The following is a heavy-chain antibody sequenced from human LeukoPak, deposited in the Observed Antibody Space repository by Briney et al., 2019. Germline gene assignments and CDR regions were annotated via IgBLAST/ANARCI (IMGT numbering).Heavy chain of an antibody. J-gene: IGHJ6*02. Sequence: SETLSLTCSVSGGSTSGSYWSWVRQPPGKGLQWIGYIHYTGSTDYNPSLKSRVTISIDTPKNQVSLRVTSVTAADTAVYYCARTGYGRDYYGMDVWGQGTTVTVSS. V-gene: IGHV4-59*01. CDR1: GGSTSGSY. CDR2: IHYTGST. D-gene: IGHD1-26*01. CDR3: ARTGYGRDYYGMDV.